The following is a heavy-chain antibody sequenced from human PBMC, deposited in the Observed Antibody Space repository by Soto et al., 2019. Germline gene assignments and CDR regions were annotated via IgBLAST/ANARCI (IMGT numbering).Heavy chain of an antibody. CDR1: GYTFSSYD. CDR3: ALGYCSSASCPPVY. D-gene: IGHD2-2*01. CDR2: ISANNGNT. Sequence: ASVKVSCKASGYTFSSYDISWVRQAPGQGLECMGWISANNGNTNYARKPQGRVTMTMDTSTSTAYMELRGLRSDDRAVYYCALGYCSSASCPPVYWAQGTLVTVSS. J-gene: IGHJ4*02. V-gene: IGHV1-18*01.